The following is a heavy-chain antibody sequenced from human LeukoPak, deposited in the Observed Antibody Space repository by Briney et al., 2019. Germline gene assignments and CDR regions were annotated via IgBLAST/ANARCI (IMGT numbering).Heavy chain of an antibody. Sequence: PSQTLSLTCTVSGGSISSGGYYWSWIRQHPGKGLEWIGYIYYSGSTYYNPSLKSRVTISVDTSKNQFSLKLSSVTAADTAVYYCARGRRAQTSGRQYYYYYYGMDVWGQGTTVTVSS. CDR1: GGSISSGGYY. J-gene: IGHJ6*02. D-gene: IGHD4-11*01. CDR2: IYYSGST. V-gene: IGHV4-31*03. CDR3: ARGRRAQTSGRQYYYYYYGMDV.